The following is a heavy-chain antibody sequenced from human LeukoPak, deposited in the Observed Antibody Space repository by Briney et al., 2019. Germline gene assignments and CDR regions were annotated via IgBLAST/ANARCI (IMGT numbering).Heavy chain of an antibody. D-gene: IGHD1-1*01. Sequence: SVNVSCKSSGVTFSNSGITWVRQAPGQGLEWMGRIIPVLEEAQYAQNFQGKVTITADKSTTTAYMELYSLTSEDTAVYYCARDQLELGTHWFDPWGQGTLVTVSS. J-gene: IGHJ5*02. V-gene: IGHV1-69*04. CDR1: GVTFSNSG. CDR2: IIPVLEEA. CDR3: ARDQLELGTHWFDP.